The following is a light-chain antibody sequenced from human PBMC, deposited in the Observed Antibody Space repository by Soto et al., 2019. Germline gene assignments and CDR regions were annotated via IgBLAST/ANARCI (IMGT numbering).Light chain of an antibody. V-gene: IGKV3-11*01. CDR2: DAS. Sequence: EIVLTQSPATLSLSPGERATLSCRASQSVSSYLAWYQQKPGQAPTLLIYDASNRATGIPARFSGSGSGTDFTLPISSLEPEDFAVYYCQQRSNWLLTFGGGTKVEIK. CDR3: QQRSNWLLT. CDR1: QSVSSY. J-gene: IGKJ4*01.